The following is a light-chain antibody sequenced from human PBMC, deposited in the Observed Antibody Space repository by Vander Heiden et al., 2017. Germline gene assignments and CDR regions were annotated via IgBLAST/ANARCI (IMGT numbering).Light chain of an antibody. V-gene: IGKV1-39*01. Sequence: DIQMTQSPSSLSASVGDRVTITCRASQSISSYLNWYQQKPGKAPNLLIYAASSLQSGVPSRFSGSGSGTDFTLTISSLQPEDFATYYCQQSSSVPLTFGGRTKVEIK. CDR2: AAS. CDR3: QQSSSVPLT. J-gene: IGKJ4*01. CDR1: QSISSY.